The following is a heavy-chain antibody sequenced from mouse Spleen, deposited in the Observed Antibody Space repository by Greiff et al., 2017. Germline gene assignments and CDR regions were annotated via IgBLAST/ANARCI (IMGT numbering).Heavy chain of an antibody. CDR3: ARKVYGTPFDY. V-gene: IGHV5-17*01. J-gene: IGHJ2*01. Sequence: EVKVVESGGGLVKPGGSLKLSCAASGFTFSDYGMHWVRQAPEKGLEWVAYISSGSSTIYYADTVKGRFTISRDNAKNTLFLQMTSLRSEDTAMYYCARKVYGTPFDYWGQGTTLTVSS. CDR2: ISSGSSTI. CDR1: GFTFSDYG. D-gene: IGHD1-1*01.